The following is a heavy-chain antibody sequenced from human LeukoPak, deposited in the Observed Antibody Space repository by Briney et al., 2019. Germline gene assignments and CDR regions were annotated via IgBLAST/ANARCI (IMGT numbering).Heavy chain of an antibody. D-gene: IGHD3-9*01. V-gene: IGHV4-34*01. CDR1: GGSSSGHY. J-gene: IGHJ6*03. CDR2: INHNGTA. CDR3: ARAPRLGTYYYMDV. Sequence: SETRSLTCAVKGGSSSGHYWGWIRQPPGEGLEWIGEINHNGTANNNLSLDSRVTIPLDASKSQVTPKLTSVTAADTAVYYCARAPRLGTYYYMDVWGNGTTVTVSS.